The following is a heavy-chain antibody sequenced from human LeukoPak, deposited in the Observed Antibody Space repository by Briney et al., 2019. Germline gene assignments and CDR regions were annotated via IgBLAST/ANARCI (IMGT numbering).Heavy chain of an antibody. J-gene: IGHJ4*02. Sequence: GGSLRLSCTASGFTFGDYAMSWIRQAPGKGLEWVGRIKSKTDGGTTDYAAPVKGRFTISRDDSKNTLYLQMNSLKTEDTAVYYCTTGLWGSYRFKGDYWGQGTLVTVSS. V-gene: IGHV3-15*01. CDR2: IKSKTDGGTT. D-gene: IGHD3-16*02. CDR1: GFTFGDYA. CDR3: TTGLWGSYRFKGDY.